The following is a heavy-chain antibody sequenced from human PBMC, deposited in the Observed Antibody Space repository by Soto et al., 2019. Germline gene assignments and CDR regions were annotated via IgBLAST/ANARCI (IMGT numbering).Heavy chain of an antibody. CDR2: ISWNSGSI. CDR3: AKGVDYYDSSGDRDAFDI. J-gene: IGHJ3*02. CDR1: GFTFDDYA. D-gene: IGHD3-22*01. Sequence: PGGSLRLSCAASGFTFDDYAMHWVRQAPGKGLEWVSGISWNSGSIGYADSVKGRFTISRDNAKNSLYLQMNSLRAENTALYYCAKGVDYYDSSGDRDAFDIWGQGTMVTVSS. V-gene: IGHV3-9*01.